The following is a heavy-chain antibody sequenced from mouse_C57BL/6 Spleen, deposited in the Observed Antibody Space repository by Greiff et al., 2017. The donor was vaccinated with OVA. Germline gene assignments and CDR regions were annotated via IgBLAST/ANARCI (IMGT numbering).Heavy chain of an antibody. V-gene: IGHV1-52*01. D-gene: IGHD2-4*01. CDR3: ARGDYDYDY. CDR1: GYTFTSYW. Sequence: QVQLQQPGAELVRPGSSVKLSCTASGYTFTSYWMHWVKQRPIQGLEWIGNIDPSDSETHYNQKFKDKATLTVDKSSSTAYMQLSSLTTEDSAVYYCARGDYDYDYWGQGTTLTVSS. J-gene: IGHJ2*01. CDR2: IDPSDSET.